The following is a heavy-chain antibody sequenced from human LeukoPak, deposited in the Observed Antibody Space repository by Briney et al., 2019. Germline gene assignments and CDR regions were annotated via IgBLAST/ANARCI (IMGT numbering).Heavy chain of an antibody. CDR1: GGSISSGGYS. J-gene: IGHJ6*02. Sequence: SETLSLTCAVSGGSISSGGYSWTWIRQPPGKGLEWIGYSYHSGSTYYNPSLKSRVTISVDRSKNQFPLKLTSVTAADTAVYYCASTRGDYYYGMDVWGQGTTVTVSS. CDR2: SYHSGST. V-gene: IGHV4-30-2*01. CDR3: ASTRGDYYYGMDV. D-gene: IGHD3-10*01.